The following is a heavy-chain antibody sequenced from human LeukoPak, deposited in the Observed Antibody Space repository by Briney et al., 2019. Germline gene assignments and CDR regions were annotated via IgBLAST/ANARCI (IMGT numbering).Heavy chain of an antibody. CDR2: IIPIFGTA. Sequence: SVKVSCKASGGTFSSYAISWVRQAPGQGLEWMGGIIPIFGTANYAQKFQGRVTITTDESTSTAYMELSSLRSEDTAVYYCALVRGHYYYYYYMDVWGKGTTVTVSS. V-gene: IGHV1-69*05. J-gene: IGHJ6*03. D-gene: IGHD6-6*01. CDR3: ALVRGHYYYYYYMDV. CDR1: GGTFSSYA.